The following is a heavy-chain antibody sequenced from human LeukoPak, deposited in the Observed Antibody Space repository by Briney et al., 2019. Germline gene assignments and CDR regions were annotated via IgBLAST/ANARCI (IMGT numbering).Heavy chain of an antibody. CDR2: INPNSGGT. Sequence: ASVKVSCKASGYTFTGYYMHWVRQAPGQGLEWMGWINPNSGGTNYAQKFQGRVTMTRDTSISTAYMELSGLRSDDTAVYYCARPVPGVFGWFDPWGQGTLVTVSS. D-gene: IGHD3-10*01. V-gene: IGHV1-2*02. CDR1: GYTFTGYY. CDR3: ARPVPGVFGWFDP. J-gene: IGHJ5*02.